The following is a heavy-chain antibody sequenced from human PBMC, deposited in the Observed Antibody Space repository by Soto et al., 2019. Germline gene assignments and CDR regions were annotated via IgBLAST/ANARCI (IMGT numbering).Heavy chain of an antibody. CDR1: GGSFSGDD. D-gene: IGHD4-17*01. Sequence: SETLSLTCAVYGGSFSGDDWSWIRQPPGKGLEWIGEINHRGSTNYNPALKSRVTISVDTSKNQFSLKLSSVTAADTAVYYCARTTPYGYSNSGMDVWGQGPTVTVSS. CDR3: ARTTPYGYSNSGMDV. CDR2: INHRGST. J-gene: IGHJ6*02. V-gene: IGHV4-34*01.